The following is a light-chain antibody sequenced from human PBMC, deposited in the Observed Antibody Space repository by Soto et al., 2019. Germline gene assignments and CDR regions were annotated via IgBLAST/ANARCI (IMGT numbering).Light chain of an antibody. Sequence: LTQPASVSGSTCQSNSISGAGISSDFGGYNYVSWYQQHPGKVPKLLIYDDNNRPSGVSTRFSGSKSGNTASLTISGLRAEDEADYYCSSYTYSSTFVFGTGT. CDR2: DDN. J-gene: IGLJ1*01. CDR1: SSDFGGYNY. V-gene: IGLV2-14*01. CDR3: SSYTYSSTFV.